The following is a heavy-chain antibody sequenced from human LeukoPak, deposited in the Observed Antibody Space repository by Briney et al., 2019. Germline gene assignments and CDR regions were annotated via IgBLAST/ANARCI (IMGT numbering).Heavy chain of an antibody. D-gene: IGHD6-13*01. J-gene: IGHJ4*02. CDR3: TRDLTGTTWSENDY. Sequence: GGSLRLSCEVSGLSVRGSYMSWVRQAPGKGLEWVSVIYCGDRTYYADSVKGRFTISRDTSKNTLYLQMNNLRADDTAMYYCTRDLTGTTWSENDYWGQGTLVTISS. V-gene: IGHV3-53*01. CDR1: GLSVRGSY. CDR2: IYCGDRT.